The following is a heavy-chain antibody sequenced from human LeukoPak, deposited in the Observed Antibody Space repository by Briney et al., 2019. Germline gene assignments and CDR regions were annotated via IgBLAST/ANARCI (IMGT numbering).Heavy chain of an antibody. V-gene: IGHV4-38-2*01. CDR1: GYSISSGYY. J-gene: IGHJ6*03. D-gene: IGHD3-10*01. Sequence: PSETLSPTCAVSGYSISSGYYWGWIRQPPGKGLEWIGSIYHSGSTYYNPSLKSRVTISVDTSKNQFSLKLSSVTAADTAVYYCARSYGSGSPYYYMDVWGKGTTVTVSS. CDR3: ARSYGSGSPYYYMDV. CDR2: IYHSGST.